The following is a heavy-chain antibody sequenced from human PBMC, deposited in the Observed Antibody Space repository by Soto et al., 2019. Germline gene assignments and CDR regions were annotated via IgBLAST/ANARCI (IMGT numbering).Heavy chain of an antibody. CDR1: GGSFRGYY. Sequence: SETLSLTCAVYGGSFRGYYCSWIRQPPGKGLEWIGEINHSGSTNYNPFLKSRVTISVDTSKNQFSLKLSSVTAADTAVYYCARGSAGYCSSTSCYFNYYYYMDVWGKGTTVTVS. D-gene: IGHD2-2*01. CDR2: INHSGST. CDR3: ARGSAGYCSSTSCYFNYYYYMDV. V-gene: IGHV4-34*01. J-gene: IGHJ6*03.